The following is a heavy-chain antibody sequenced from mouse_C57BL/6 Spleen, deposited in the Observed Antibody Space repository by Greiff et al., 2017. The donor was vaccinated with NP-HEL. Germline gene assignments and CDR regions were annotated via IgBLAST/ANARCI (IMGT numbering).Heavy chain of an antibody. V-gene: IGHV5-17*01. CDR1: GFTFSDYG. CDR2: ISSGSSTI. D-gene: IGHD2-1*01. J-gene: IGHJ4*01. Sequence: EVMLVESGGGLVKPGGSLKLSCAASGFTFSDYGMYWVRQAPEKGLEWVAYISSGSSTIYYADTVKGRFTISRDNAKNTLFLQMTSLRSEDTAMYYCASRGSYGNYPYYYAMDYWGQGTSVTVSS. CDR3: ASRGSYGNYPYYYAMDY.